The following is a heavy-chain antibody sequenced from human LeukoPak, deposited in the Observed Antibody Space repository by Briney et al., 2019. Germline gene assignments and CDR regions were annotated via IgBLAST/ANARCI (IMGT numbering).Heavy chain of an antibody. D-gene: IGHD3-10*01. CDR1: GYTFTSYY. J-gene: IGHJ3*02. V-gene: IGHV1-2*02. Sequence: WASVKVSCKASGYTFTSYYMHWVRQAPGQGLEWMGWINPNSGGTNYAQKFQGRVTMTRDTSISTAYMELSRLRSDDTAVYYCARDLPYYGSGSYADAFDIWGQGTMVTVSS. CDR2: INPNSGGT. CDR3: ARDLPYYGSGSYADAFDI.